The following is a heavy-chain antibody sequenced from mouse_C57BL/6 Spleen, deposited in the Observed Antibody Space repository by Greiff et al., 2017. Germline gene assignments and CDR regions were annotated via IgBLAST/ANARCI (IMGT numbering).Heavy chain of an antibody. Sequence: VQLQQSGPELVKPGASVTISCKASGYAFSSSWMNWVKQRPGKGLEWIGRIYPGDGDTNYNGKFTGKGTLTADKSSRTAYMQLSSLTSEDSAFYFCARNYSNFDYWGKGTTVTVSS. V-gene: IGHV1-82*01. J-gene: IGHJ2*01. CDR3: ARNYSNFDY. CDR1: GYAFSSSW. D-gene: IGHD2-5*01. CDR2: IYPGDGDT.